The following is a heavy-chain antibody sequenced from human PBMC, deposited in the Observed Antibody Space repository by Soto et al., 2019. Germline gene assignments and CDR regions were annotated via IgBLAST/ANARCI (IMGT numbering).Heavy chain of an antibody. CDR1: GFPFNTYT. D-gene: IGHD4-4*01. CDR3: ALAGYDSNYYAVTPLSAGHF. V-gene: IGHV3-21*04. J-gene: IGHJ4*02. CDR2: IDSSGSFI. Sequence: VHLVESGGGLVKPGGSLRLSCAASGFPFNTYTMNWVRQTPGKGLEWVSSIDSSGSFIYYADSVKGRFTISRDDAKKSLFLQMNSLRAEDTAVYYCALAGYDSNYYAVTPLSAGHFWGQGTLVTVSS.